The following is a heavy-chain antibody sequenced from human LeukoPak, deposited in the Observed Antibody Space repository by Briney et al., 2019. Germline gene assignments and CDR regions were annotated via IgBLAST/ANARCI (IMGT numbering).Heavy chain of an antibody. Sequence: GGPLRLSCAASGFTFDDYAMHWVRQAPGKGLEWVSGISWNSGSIGYADSVKGRFTISRDNAKNSLYLQMNSLRAEDTALYYCAKESAMGAFDIWGQGTMVTVSS. CDR3: AKESAMGAFDI. CDR1: GFTFDDYA. J-gene: IGHJ3*02. D-gene: IGHD5-18*01. CDR2: ISWNSGSI. V-gene: IGHV3-9*01.